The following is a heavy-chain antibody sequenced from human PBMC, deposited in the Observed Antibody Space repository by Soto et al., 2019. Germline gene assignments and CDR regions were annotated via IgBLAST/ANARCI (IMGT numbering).Heavy chain of an antibody. Sequence: GGSLRLSCAASGFTFSSYDMHWVRQATGKGLEWVSGITNAGDTYYPGSVKGRFAISRENDKNSLYLQMNNLRAGDTAVYYCARARFGGYYGSGSFIRFGMDVWGQGTTVTVSS. CDR3: ARARFGGYYGSGSFIRFGMDV. CDR2: ITNAGDT. CDR1: GFTFSSYD. D-gene: IGHD3-10*01. V-gene: IGHV3-13*04. J-gene: IGHJ6*02.